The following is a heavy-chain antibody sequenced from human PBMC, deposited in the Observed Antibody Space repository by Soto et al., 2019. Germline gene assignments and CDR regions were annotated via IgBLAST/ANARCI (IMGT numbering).Heavy chain of an antibody. CDR3: ARDTSRYTYGSFYFDH. J-gene: IGHJ4*02. V-gene: IGHV3-48*02. Sequence: GGSLRLSCAASGFTFSDYAVNWVRQAPGRGLEWISFISYSSATTHYTDSVRGRFTISRDNANNSLYLEMNSLRDEDTAVYFCARDTSRYTYGSFYFDHWGQGALVTVSS. CDR1: GFTFSDYA. CDR2: ISYSSATT. D-gene: IGHD5-18*01.